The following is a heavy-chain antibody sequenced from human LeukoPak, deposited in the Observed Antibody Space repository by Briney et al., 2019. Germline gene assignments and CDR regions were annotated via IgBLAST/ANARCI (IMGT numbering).Heavy chain of an antibody. CDR1: GGSFSGYY. Sequence: SETLSLTCAVYGGSFSGYYWSWIRQPPGKGLEWIGEINHGGSTNYNPSLKSRVTISVDTSKNQFSLKLSSVTAADTAVYYCAREGLNMVRGVIPKEAWGWFDPWGQGTLVTVSS. D-gene: IGHD3-10*01. CDR3: AREGLNMVRGVIPKEAWGWFDP. J-gene: IGHJ5*02. V-gene: IGHV4-34*01. CDR2: INHGGST.